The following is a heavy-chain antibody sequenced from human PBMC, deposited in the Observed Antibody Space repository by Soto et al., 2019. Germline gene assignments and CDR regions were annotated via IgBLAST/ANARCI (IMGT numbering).Heavy chain of an antibody. CDR3: ARDRGHSSSWDYFDY. D-gene: IGHD6-13*01. J-gene: IGHJ4*02. Sequence: ASVKVSCKASGYTFTSYYVHWVRQAPGQGLEWLGIINPSGGSTSYAQKFRGRATMTRDTSTSTVYMELSSLRSEDTAVYYCARDRGHSSSWDYFDYWGLGTLVTVSS. CDR1: GYTFTSYY. V-gene: IGHV1-46*01. CDR2: INPSGGST.